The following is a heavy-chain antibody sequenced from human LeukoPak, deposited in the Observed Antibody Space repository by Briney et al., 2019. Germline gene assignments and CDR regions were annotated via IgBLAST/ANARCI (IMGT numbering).Heavy chain of an antibody. CDR2: MDTSGHT. V-gene: IGHV4-4*07. CDR3: ARHWSHSVAQFGRSYWFDP. J-gene: IGHJ5*02. CDR1: GGSISSYY. Sequence: SETLSLTCTVSGGSISSYYWSWIRQPAGKGLEWIGHMDTSGHTNYNSSLMSRVTMSVDTSKNQFSLRLTSVTAADTAVYYCARHWSHSVAQFGRSYWFDPWGQGTLVIVSS. D-gene: IGHD2-15*01.